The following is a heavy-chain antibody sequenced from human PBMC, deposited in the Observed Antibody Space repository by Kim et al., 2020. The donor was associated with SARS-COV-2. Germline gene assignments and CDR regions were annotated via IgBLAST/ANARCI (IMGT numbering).Heavy chain of an antibody. D-gene: IGHD6-19*01. CDR3: ARGPSQIAVAADY. Sequence: SETLSLTCAVYGGSFSGYYWSWIRQPPGKGLEWIGEINHSGSTNYNPSLKSRVTISVDTSKNQFSLKLSSVTAADTAVYYCARGPSQIAVAADYWGQGTLVTVSS. V-gene: IGHV4-34*01. CDR1: GGSFSGYY. CDR2: INHSGST. J-gene: IGHJ4*02.